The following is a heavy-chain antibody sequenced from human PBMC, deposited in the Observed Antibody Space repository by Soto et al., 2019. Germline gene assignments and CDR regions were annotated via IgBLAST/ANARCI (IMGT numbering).Heavy chain of an antibody. CDR1: GGSISSGGYY. CDR2: IYYSGST. Sequence: PSETLSLTCTVSGGSISSGGYYWSWFRQHPGKGLEWIGYIYYSGSTYYNPSLKSRVTISVDTSKNQFSLKLSSVTAADTAVYYCARIQLWVRDPDGMDVWGQGTSDSVS. D-gene: IGHD5-18*01. CDR3: ARIQLWVRDPDGMDV. J-gene: IGHJ6*02. V-gene: IGHV4-30-4*08.